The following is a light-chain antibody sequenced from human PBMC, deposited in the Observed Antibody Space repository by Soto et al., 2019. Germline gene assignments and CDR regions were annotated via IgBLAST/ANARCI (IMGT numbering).Light chain of an antibody. V-gene: IGKV1-39*01. CDR2: AAS. CDR1: QSISSY. CDR3: QQSNITPRT. J-gene: IGKJ1*01. Sequence: DIQMTQSPSSLSASVGDRVTITCRASQSISSYLNWYQQRPGEAPKLLIYAASILQTGVPSRFSGGGSGTDFTLTITYLQPEDFATYSCQQSNITPRTFGQGTKVDIK.